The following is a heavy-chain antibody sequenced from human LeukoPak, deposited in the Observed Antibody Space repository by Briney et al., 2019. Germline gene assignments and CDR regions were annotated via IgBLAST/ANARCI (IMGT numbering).Heavy chain of an antibody. CDR1: GLTFRPYW. J-gene: IGHJ4*02. CDR3: ARDMPFGGY. CDR2: IKQDGSEK. V-gene: IGHV3-7*03. Sequence: GGSLRLSCAASGLTFRPYWMTWVRQAPGKGLEWVANIKQDGSEKNYVDSVKGRFTISRDNAKNSLYLQMNSLRAEDTAVYYCARDMPFGGYWGQGTLVTVPS. D-gene: IGHD3-16*01.